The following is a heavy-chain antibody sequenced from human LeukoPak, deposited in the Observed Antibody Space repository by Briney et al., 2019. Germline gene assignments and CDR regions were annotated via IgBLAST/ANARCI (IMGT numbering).Heavy chain of an antibody. D-gene: IGHD6-13*01. V-gene: IGHV4-34*01. CDR3: ARGRYSSSWSLNWFDP. CDR1: GGSISSYY. CDR2: INHSGST. J-gene: IGHJ5*02. Sequence: PSETLFLTCTVSGGSISSYYWSWIRQPPGKGLEWIGEINHSGSTNYNPSLKSRVTISVDTSKNQFSLKLSSVTAADTAVYYCARGRYSSSWSLNWFDPWGQGTLVIVSS.